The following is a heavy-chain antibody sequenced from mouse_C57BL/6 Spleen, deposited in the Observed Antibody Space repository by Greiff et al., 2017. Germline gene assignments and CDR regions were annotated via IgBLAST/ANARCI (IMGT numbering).Heavy chain of an antibody. V-gene: IGHV1-62-3*01. CDR3: ARWARTAIYGSRSGYYAIDD. J-gene: IGHJ4*01. D-gene: IGHD1-1*01. CDR1: GYTFTSYW. Sequence: QVQLQQPGAELVKPGASVKLSCKASGYTFTSYWMHWVKQRPGRGLEWIGRIDPNSGGTKYNEKFKSKATLTVDKPSSTAYMQLSTLTSADSAVYDCARWARTAIYGSRSGYYAIDDWGQGTSLTVSS. CDR2: IDPNSGGT.